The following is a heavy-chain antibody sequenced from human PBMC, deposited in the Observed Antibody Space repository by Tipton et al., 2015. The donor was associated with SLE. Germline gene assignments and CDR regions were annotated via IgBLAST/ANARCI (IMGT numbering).Heavy chain of an antibody. V-gene: IGHV4-39*07. CDR1: GDSIINTDYY. CDR2: IFYSGST. Sequence: LRLSCHVSGDSIINTDYYWGWIRQTPGKGLEWIGNIFYSGSTYYNPSLKSRVTMSVDMSKNQIFLKMTSVTAADSAVYFCARVWLNNAFDIWGQGTRVTVPS. J-gene: IGHJ3*02. D-gene: IGHD2/OR15-2a*01. CDR3: ARVWLNNAFDI.